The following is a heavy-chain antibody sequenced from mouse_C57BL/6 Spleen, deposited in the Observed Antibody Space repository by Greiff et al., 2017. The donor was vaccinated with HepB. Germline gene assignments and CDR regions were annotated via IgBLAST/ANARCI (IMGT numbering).Heavy chain of an antibody. D-gene: IGHD1-1*01. CDR2: IDPSDSYT. J-gene: IGHJ2*01. Sequence: QVQLKQSGAELVKPGASVKLSCKASGYTFTSYWMQWVKQRPGQGLEWIGEIDPSDSYTNYNQKFKGKATLTVDTSSSTAYMQLSSLTSEDSAVYYCARWGYYGSSLYFDYWGQGTTLTVSS. V-gene: IGHV1-50*01. CDR1: GYTFTSYW. CDR3: ARWGYYGSSLYFDY.